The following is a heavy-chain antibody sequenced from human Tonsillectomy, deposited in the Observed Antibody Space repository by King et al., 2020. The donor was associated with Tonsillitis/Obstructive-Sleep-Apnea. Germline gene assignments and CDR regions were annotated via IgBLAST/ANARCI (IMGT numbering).Heavy chain of an antibody. CDR1: GGTFSTYA. V-gene: IGHV1-69*10. Sequence: QLVQSGAEVKKPGSSVKVSCKASGGTFSTYAISWVRQAPGQGLEWMGGIIPSLGIANYAQNFQGRVTITAEKSTSTAYMELSSLRSEHTAVYYCARRGYSYGSDYYYGLDVWGQGTTVTVSS. CDR2: IIPSLGIA. CDR3: ARRGYSYGSDYYYGLDV. J-gene: IGHJ6*02. D-gene: IGHD5-18*01.